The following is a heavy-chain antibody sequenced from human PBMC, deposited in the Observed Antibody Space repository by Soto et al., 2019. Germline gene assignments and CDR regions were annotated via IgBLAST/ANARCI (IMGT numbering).Heavy chain of an antibody. CDR2: INPNTGGA. CDR1: GYTFIDFY. J-gene: IGHJ4*02. V-gene: IGHV1-2*02. D-gene: IGHD3-3*01. CDR3: ATSTYDDFWSGYY. Sequence: ASVKVSYKSSGYTFIDFYIHWVRQAPGQGLEWMGWINPNTGGAVYAQKFLGRVTMTRDTSISTAYMELSGLRSDDTAIYFCATSTYDDFWSGYYWGQGTLVTVSS.